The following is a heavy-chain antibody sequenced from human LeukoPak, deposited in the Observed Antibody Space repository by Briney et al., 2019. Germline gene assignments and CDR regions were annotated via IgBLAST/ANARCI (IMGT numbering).Heavy chain of an antibody. Sequence: SQTLSLTCVISGDSVSSNSAAWNWIRQSPSRGLEWLGRTYYRSKWYHHYAVSVKSRITINPDTSRNQFSLELNPVTPEDTAVYYCSRDPYGEWGQGTLVTVSS. J-gene: IGHJ4*02. CDR1: GDSVSSNSAA. D-gene: IGHD3-10*01. CDR2: TYYRSKWYH. V-gene: IGHV6-1*01. CDR3: SRDPYGE.